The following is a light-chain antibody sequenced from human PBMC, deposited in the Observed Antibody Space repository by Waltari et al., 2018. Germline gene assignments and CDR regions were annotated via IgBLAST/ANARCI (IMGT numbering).Light chain of an antibody. J-gene: IGLJ1*01. CDR3: CSYAGYYTIL. CDR1: SRDVGIYHY. CDR2: DVS. V-gene: IGLV2-11*01. Sequence: QTALPHPRPLSGSPGQSVTIYCTGTSRDVGIYHYGSWYQPHPGKVPKVMIYDVSRRPAGVPDRFAGSKSGNTASLTISGRQADDEAEYYCCSYAGYYTILFGTGTTVTVL.